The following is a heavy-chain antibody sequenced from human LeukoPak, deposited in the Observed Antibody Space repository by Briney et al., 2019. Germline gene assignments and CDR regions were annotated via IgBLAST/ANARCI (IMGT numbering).Heavy chain of an antibody. CDR1: GGSVSRGSFY. CDR2: IYYSGSN. D-gene: IGHD2-2*01. Sequence: KPSETLSLTCARSGGSVSRGSFYWDWIRQPPGKGLEWVWDIYYSGSNNYNPSLKSRVTISVDTSKNQFSLKLSSVIAADTAVYYCARDRREYCSDTSCYPQNYFDYWGQGTLVTVSS. J-gene: IGHJ4*02. V-gene: IGHV4-61*01. CDR3: ARDRREYCSDTSCYPQNYFDY.